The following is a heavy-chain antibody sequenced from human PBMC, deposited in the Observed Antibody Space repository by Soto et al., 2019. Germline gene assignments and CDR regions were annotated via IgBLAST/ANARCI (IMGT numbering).Heavy chain of an antibody. CDR1: GASMSSSTW. CDR2: IYHSGTT. CDR3: AIPGPGDFHY. Sequence: SETLSLTCAVSGASMSSSTWLSWVRQSPGKGLEWIGEIYHSGTTNYNPSLKSRVTISVDKSKKEFSPKLSSVTAADTAVYYCAIPGPGDFHYWGQGTLVTVSS. J-gene: IGHJ4*02. V-gene: IGHV4-4*02.